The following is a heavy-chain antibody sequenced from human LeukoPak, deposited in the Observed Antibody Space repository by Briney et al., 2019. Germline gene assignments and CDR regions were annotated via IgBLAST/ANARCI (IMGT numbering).Heavy chain of an antibody. Sequence: SETLSLTCPVSGGSISSYYWSWIRQPPGKGLEWIGYIYYSGSTNYNPSLKSRVTISVDTSKNQFSLKLSSVTAADTAVYYCARNYGDYVSWVYWGKGTLVTVSS. D-gene: IGHD4-17*01. CDR3: ARNYGDYVSWVY. V-gene: IGHV4-59*01. CDR1: GGSISSYY. CDR2: IYYSGST. J-gene: IGHJ4*02.